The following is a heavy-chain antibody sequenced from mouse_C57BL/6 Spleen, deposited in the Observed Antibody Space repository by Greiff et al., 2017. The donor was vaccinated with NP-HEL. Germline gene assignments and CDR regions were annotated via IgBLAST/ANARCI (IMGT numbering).Heavy chain of an antibody. V-gene: IGHV5-16*01. CDR3: ARVGRGAMNY. Sequence: EVKLMESEGGLVQPGSSMKLSCTASGFTFSDYYMAWVRQVPEKGLEWVANINYDGSSTYYLDTLKSRFIISRDNAKNILYLQVSSLKSEDTATYYCARVGRGAMNYWGQGTSVTVSS. CDR1: GFTFSDYY. CDR2: INYDGSST. J-gene: IGHJ4*01.